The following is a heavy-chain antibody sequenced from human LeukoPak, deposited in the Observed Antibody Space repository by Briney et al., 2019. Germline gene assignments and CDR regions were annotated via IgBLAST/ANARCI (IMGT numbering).Heavy chain of an antibody. D-gene: IGHD3-9*01. CDR3: ATGPYDILTGYYGYFDY. V-gene: IGHV3-20*04. CDR1: GFTFDDYG. J-gene: IGHJ4*02. CDR2: INWNGGST. Sequence: GGSLRLSCAASGFTFDDYGMSWVRHAPGKGLEWVSGINWNGGSTGYADSVKGRFTISRDNAKNSLYLQMNSLRVEDTALYYCATGPYDILTGYYGYFDYWGQGTLVTVSS.